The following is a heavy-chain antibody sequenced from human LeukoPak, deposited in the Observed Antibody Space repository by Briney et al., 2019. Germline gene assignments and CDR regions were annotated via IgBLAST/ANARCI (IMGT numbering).Heavy chain of an antibody. CDR1: GYTFTGYY. J-gene: IGHJ4*02. D-gene: IGHD3-10*01. CDR2: INPNSGGT. CDR3: ARDLGVRGVIITFGY. V-gene: IGHV1-2*02. Sequence: ASVKVSCKASGYTFTGYYMHWVRQAPGQGLEWMGWINPNSGGTNYAQKFQGRVTMTRDTSISTAYMELSGLRSDDTAVYYCARDLGVRGVIITFGYWGQGTLVTVSS.